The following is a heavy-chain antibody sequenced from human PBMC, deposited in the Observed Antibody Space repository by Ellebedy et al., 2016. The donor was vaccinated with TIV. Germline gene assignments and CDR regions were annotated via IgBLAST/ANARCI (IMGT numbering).Heavy chain of an antibody. Sequence: ASVKVSCXASGYTFTSYYMHWVRQAPGQGLEWMGIINPSGGSTSYAQKFQGRVTMTRDTSTSTVYMELSSLRSEDTAVYYCARGHVDTAMVHYFDYWGQGTLVTVSS. V-gene: IGHV1-46*01. J-gene: IGHJ4*02. CDR3: ARGHVDTAMVHYFDY. CDR2: INPSGGST. CDR1: GYTFTSYY. D-gene: IGHD5-18*01.